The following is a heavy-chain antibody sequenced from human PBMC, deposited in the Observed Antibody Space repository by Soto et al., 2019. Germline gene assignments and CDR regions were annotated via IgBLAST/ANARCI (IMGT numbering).Heavy chain of an antibody. V-gene: IGHV4-34*01. CDR2: INHSGST. Sequence: SETLSLTCAVYGGSFSGYYWSWIRQPPGKGLEWIGEINHSGSTNYNPSLKSRVTISVDTSKSQFSLKLSSVTAADTAVYYCARPYSSSPRDRYYYYYYMDVWGKGTTVTVSS. D-gene: IGHD6-6*01. J-gene: IGHJ6*03. CDR1: GGSFSGYY. CDR3: ARPYSSSPRDRYYYYYYMDV.